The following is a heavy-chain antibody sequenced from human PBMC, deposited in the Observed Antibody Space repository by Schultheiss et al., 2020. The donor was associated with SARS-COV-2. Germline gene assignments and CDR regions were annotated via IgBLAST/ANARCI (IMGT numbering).Heavy chain of an antibody. V-gene: IGHV4-59*08. Sequence: SETLSLTCTVSGGSISSEYWSWIRQPPGKGLEWIGCIYYSGSTNYNPTLKSRVTISVDTSKNQFSLKLNTVTAADTAVYYCARLGYCSGGSGPPEDSYGMDVWGQGTTVTVSS. CDR3: ARLGYCSGGSGPPEDSYGMDV. CDR2: IYYSGST. D-gene: IGHD2-15*01. J-gene: IGHJ6*02. CDR1: GGSISSEY.